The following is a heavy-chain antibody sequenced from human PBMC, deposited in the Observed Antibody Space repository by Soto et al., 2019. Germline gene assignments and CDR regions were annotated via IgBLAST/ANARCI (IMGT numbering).Heavy chain of an antibody. D-gene: IGHD3-22*01. J-gene: IGHJ4*02. CDR1: GVTYVKYA. Sequence: EVQLLESGGALVQPGGSLRLSCEASGVTYVKYAMSWVRQAPGKGLEWVSGISGDAGRTFYADSVKGRFTISRDNSKNTVYLQMNSLRVEDTAVYYCVKDTVVVINGGDFDYWGQGTLVTVTS. V-gene: IGHV3-23*01. CDR2: ISGDAGRT. CDR3: VKDTVVVINGGDFDY.